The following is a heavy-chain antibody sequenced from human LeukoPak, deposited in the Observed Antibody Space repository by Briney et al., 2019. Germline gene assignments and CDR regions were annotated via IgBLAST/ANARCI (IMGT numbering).Heavy chain of an antibody. V-gene: IGHV3-49*04. CDR1: GFTFGAYD. CDR3: TRVGYDAWVDY. CDR2: IRSKAYDGST. Sequence: PGGSLRLSCTASGFTFGAYDMSWVRQAPGKGLEWVGFIRSKAYDGSTEYAASVKGRFIISRDDSNSIAYMQLNSLRTEDTAVHYCTRVGYDAWVDYWGQGTLVTASS. D-gene: IGHD5-12*01. J-gene: IGHJ4*02.